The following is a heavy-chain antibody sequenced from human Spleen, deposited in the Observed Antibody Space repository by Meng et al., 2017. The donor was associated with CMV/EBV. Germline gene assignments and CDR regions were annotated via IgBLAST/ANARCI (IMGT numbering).Heavy chain of an antibody. CDR2: INHSGYT. V-gene: IGHV4-34*01. CDR3: ARHGGDLIAVAGYTWFDY. J-gene: IGHJ4*02. CDR1: GESFSGYY. D-gene: IGHD6-19*01. Sequence: SETLSLTCAVFGESFSGYYWNWIRQTPGKGLEWIGEINHSGYTKYNPSLKSRVTISVDTSKNQFSLKLSSVTAADTAVYYCARHGGDLIAVAGYTWFDYWGQGTLVTVSS.